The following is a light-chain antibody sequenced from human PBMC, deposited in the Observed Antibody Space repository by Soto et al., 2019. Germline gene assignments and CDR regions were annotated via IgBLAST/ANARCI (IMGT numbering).Light chain of an antibody. V-gene: IGKV3-20*01. CDR2: GAS. J-gene: IGKJ1*01. CDR3: QQFNNYLWT. Sequence: EIVLTQSPGTLSLSPGERATLSCRASQSVSNNYLAWYQQKPGQAPRLLIYGASNRATGIPDRFSGSGSGTDFTLTISSLQPEDFATYYCQQFNNYLWTFGQGTKVDIK. CDR1: QSVSNNY.